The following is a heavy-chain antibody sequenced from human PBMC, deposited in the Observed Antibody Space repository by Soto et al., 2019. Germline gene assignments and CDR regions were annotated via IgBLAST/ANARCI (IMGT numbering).Heavy chain of an antibody. CDR2: INHSGST. J-gene: IGHJ6*02. V-gene: IGHV4-34*01. D-gene: IGHD2-15*01. Sequence: ASETLSLTCAVYGGSFSGYYWSWIRQPPGKGLEWIGEINHSGSTNYNPSLKSRVTISVDTSKNQFSLKLSSVTAADTAVYYCASLGYCSGGSCFRSYYYYYGMDVWGQGTTVTVSS. CDR3: ASLGYCSGGSCFRSYYYYYGMDV. CDR1: GGSFSGYY.